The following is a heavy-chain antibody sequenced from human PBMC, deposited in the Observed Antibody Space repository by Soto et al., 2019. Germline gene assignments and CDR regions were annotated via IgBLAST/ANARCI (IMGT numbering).Heavy chain of an antibody. CDR1: GFTFSDYY. V-gene: IGHV3-66*01. CDR2: IYSGGST. D-gene: IGHD3-22*01. J-gene: IGHJ3*02. CDR3: ARAAVITNAFDI. Sequence: PGGSLRLSCAASGFTFSDYYMSWIRQAPGKGLEWVSVIYSGGSTYYADSVKGRFTISRDNSKNTLYLQMNSLRAEDTAVYYCARAAVITNAFDIWGQGTMVTVSS.